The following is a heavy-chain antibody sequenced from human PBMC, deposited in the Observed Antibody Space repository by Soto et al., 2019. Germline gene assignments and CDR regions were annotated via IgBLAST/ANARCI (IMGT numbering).Heavy chain of an antibody. Sequence: GGALRLSCAASGFTFRKYWMDWGRQAPGKGLVWVSRVNSDGDTTYYADSVKGRFTISRDNAKNSLHLQMNSLGAEDTAVYYCASNYAYAEGYYFYGIDVWGQGTTVTVSS. V-gene: IGHV3-74*01. CDR1: GFTFRKYW. CDR2: VNSDGDTT. D-gene: IGHD3-16*01. J-gene: IGHJ6*02. CDR3: ASNYAYAEGYYFYGIDV.